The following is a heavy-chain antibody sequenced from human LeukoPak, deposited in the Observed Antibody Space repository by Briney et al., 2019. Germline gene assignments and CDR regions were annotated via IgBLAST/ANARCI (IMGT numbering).Heavy chain of an antibody. Sequence: PGRSLRLSCAASGFSISNFWMHWGRQAPGKGLEWVAVIWYDGSNKYYADSVKGRFTISRDNSKNTLYLQMNSLRAEDTAVYYCARDQSDGGSYYGLYDAFDIWGQGTMVTVSS. CDR1: GFSISNFW. J-gene: IGHJ3*02. D-gene: IGHD1-26*01. V-gene: IGHV3-33*08. CDR3: ARDQSDGGSYYGLYDAFDI. CDR2: IWYDGSNK.